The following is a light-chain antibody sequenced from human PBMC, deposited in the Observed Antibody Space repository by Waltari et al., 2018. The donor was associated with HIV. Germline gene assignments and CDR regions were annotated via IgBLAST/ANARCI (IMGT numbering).Light chain of an antibody. CDR2: QST. V-gene: IGLV3-1*01. CDR1: KLGSKD. CDR3: QAWDVSAAVV. Sequence: SYELTQPPSVSVSPGQTASITCSGEKLGSKDVCWYQQKPGQSPVLVIYQSTRRPSGIPERFSGFNSGNTATLTISGTQAMDEADYYCQAWDVSAAVVFGGGTKLTVL. J-gene: IGLJ2*01.